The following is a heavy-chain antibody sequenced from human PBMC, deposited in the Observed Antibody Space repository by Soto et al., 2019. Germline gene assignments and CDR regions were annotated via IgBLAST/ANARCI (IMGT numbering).Heavy chain of an antibody. CDR1: GFSLNASGMC. CDR2: IDWDGDK. Sequence: SGPTLVNPTQTLTLTCTFSGFSLNASGMCLTWIRQPPGRALEWLATIDWDGDKYYTSSLRTRLTISKDTSKNQVALTMTNMQPMDTGTYFCARMRGSYISPLDYWGQGTLVTVSS. J-gene: IGHJ4*02. CDR3: ARMRGSYISPLDY. V-gene: IGHV2-70*13. D-gene: IGHD5-18*01.